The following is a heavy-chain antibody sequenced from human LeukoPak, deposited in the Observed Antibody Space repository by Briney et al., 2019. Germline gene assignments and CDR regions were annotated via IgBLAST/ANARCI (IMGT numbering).Heavy chain of an antibody. CDR1: GFTFSSYA. V-gene: IGHV3-23*01. CDR3: AKSRGYSYGYFDY. D-gene: IGHD5-18*01. Sequence: PGGSLRLSCAASGFTFSSYAMSWVRQAPGKGLEWVSAISGSGGSTYYADSVKGRFTISRDNSKNTLYLQMNSLRAEDTAVYYRAKSRGYSYGYFDYWGQGTLVTVSS. CDR2: ISGSGGST. J-gene: IGHJ4*02.